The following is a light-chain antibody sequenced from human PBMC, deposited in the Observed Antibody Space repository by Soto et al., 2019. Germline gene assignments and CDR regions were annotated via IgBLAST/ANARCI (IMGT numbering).Light chain of an antibody. CDR1: SGSVSTSYY. CDR2: SIN. V-gene: IGLV8-61*01. J-gene: IGLJ3*02. CDR3: VLYMGGGIWV. Sequence: QTVVTQEPSFSVSPGGTVTLTCGLSSGSVSTSYYPSWYQQTPGQPPRTLIYSINSRSSGVPDRFSGSILGNKAALTITGAQADDESDYYCVLYMGGGIWVFGGGTKLTVL.